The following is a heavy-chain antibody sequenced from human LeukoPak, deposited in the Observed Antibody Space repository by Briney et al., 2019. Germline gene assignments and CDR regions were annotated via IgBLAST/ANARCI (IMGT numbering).Heavy chain of an antibody. CDR3: ARHTYDSSGYCDY. CDR1: GGSISSSSYY. Sequence: PSETLSLTCTVSGGSISSSSYYWGWIRQPPGKGLEWIGSIYYSGSTYYNPSLKSRVTISVDTSKNQFSLKLSSVTAADTAVYYCARHTYDSSGYCDYWGQGTLVTVSS. J-gene: IGHJ4*02. V-gene: IGHV4-39*01. D-gene: IGHD3-22*01. CDR2: IYYSGST.